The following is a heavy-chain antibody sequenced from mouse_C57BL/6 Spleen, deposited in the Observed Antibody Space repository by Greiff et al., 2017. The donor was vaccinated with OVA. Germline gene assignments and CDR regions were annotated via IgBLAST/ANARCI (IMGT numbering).Heavy chain of an antibody. J-gene: IGHJ2*01. Sequence: EVKLVESGGGLVQPGGSMKLSCVASGFTFSNYWMNWVRQSPEKGLEWVAQIRLKSDNYATHYAESVKGRFTISRDDSKSSVYLQMNNLRAEDTGIYYCTAPSNWAFDYWGQGTTLTVSS. D-gene: IGHD4-1*01. CDR3: TAPSNWAFDY. V-gene: IGHV6-3*01. CDR1: GFTFSNYW. CDR2: IRLKSDNYAT.